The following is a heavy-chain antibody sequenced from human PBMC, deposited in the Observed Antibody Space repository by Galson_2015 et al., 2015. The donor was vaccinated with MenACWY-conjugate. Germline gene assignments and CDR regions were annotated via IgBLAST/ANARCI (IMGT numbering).Heavy chain of an antibody. CDR2: FFYSGST. Sequence: ETLSLTCNVSGGSISSRTYYWGWIRQPPGKGLEWIGSFFYSGSTHYNVSLKSRVTISSETSKNQFSLILTSLTAADTAVYYCTRETLPGAQIDYWGQGTLVTVSS. CDR3: TRETLPGAQIDY. V-gene: IGHV4-39*07. D-gene: IGHD4/OR15-4a*01. CDR1: GGSISSRTYY. J-gene: IGHJ4*02.